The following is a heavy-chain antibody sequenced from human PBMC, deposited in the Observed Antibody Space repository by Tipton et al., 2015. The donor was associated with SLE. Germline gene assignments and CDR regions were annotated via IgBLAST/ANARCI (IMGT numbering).Heavy chain of an antibody. V-gene: IGHV4-59*08. J-gene: IGHJ5*02. CDR1: GGSISSYY. CDR2: IFYNGGT. Sequence: TLSLTCIVSGGSISSYYWTWIRQPPGKGLEWIGYIFYNGGTNYNPSLKSRVTISLDTAKNQFSLRLSSVTAADTAVYFCARHHSLLRRFDPWGQGILVTVSS. D-gene: IGHD5-12*01. CDR3: ARHHSLLRRFDP.